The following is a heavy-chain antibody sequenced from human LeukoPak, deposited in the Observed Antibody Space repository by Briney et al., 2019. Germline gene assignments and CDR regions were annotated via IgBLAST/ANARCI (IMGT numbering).Heavy chain of an antibody. CDR1: GYTLTELS. J-gene: IGHJ4*02. V-gene: IGHV1-24*01. D-gene: IGHD2-15*01. CDR3: ATVGVWDCSGGSCYTKGGIYYFDY. CDR2: FDPEDGET. Sequence: GASVKVSCKVSGYTLTELSMHWVRQAPGKGLEWMGGFDPEDGETIYAQKFQGRVTMTEDTSTDTAYMELSSLRSEDTAVYYCATVGVWDCSGGSCYTKGGIYYFDYWGQGTLVTVSS.